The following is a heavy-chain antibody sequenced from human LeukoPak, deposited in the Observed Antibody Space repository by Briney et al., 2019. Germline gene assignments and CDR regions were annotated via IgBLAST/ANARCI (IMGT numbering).Heavy chain of an antibody. CDR1: GGSISSNNW. CDR2: IYHRGST. V-gene: IGHV4-4*02. CDR3: VANGWYCLEY. Sequence: SETLSLTCAVSGGSISSNNWWSWVRQPPGKGLEWIGEIYHRGSTNYNLSLKSRVTISVDKSNNLLSLRLTSVTAADTAVYYCVANGWYCLEYWGQGALVTVSS. D-gene: IGHD6-19*01. J-gene: IGHJ4*02.